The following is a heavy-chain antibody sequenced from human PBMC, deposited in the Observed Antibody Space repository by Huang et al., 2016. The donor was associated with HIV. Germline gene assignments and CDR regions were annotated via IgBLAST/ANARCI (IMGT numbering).Heavy chain of an antibody. CDR2: SYYSGST. D-gene: IGHD3-10*01. Sequence: QLHLQESGPGLVKPSETLSLTCTFTNGSISAHYWTWLRQSPGKGLEWIGNSYYSGSTTYNPALKSRVDISIDTSKGHFSLRLSSLTAADTAIYYCARILMDRGVVYDAFDVWGQGTLIFVSS. J-gene: IGHJ3*01. CDR1: NGSISAHY. CDR3: ARILMDRGVVYDAFDV. V-gene: IGHV4-59*11.